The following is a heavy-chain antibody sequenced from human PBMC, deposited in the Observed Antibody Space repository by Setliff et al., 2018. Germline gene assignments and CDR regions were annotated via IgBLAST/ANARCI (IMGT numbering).Heavy chain of an antibody. D-gene: IGHD3-10*01. CDR3: ARESRYYYGSGSLKGFDP. J-gene: IGHJ5*02. Sequence: SETLSLTCTVSGGSISSGSYYWSWIRQPAGKGLEWIGHIYTSGSTNYNPSLKSRVTISVDTSKNQFSLKLSSVTAADTAVYYCARESRYYYGSGSLKGFDPWGQGTLVTVSS. CDR2: IYTSGST. V-gene: IGHV4-61*09. CDR1: GGSISSGSYY.